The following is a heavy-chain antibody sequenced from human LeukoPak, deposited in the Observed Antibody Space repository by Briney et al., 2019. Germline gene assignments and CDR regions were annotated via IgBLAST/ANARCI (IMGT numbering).Heavy chain of an antibody. Sequence: GRSLRLYCATSGFNFEDYAMNWVRQAPGKGLEWLGLITSKAYGGTTDLAASVKGRFSISRDESKPIAYLQMNSLKIEDTGVYYCTREVERGGTYWGGDSWGQGTLVTVSS. J-gene: IGHJ4*02. CDR1: GFNFEDYA. CDR2: ITSKAYGGTT. V-gene: IGHV3-49*04. D-gene: IGHD1-26*01. CDR3: TREVERGGTYWGGDS.